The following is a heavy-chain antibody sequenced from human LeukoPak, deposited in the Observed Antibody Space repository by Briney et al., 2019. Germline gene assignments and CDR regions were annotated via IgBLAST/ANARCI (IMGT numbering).Heavy chain of an antibody. CDR3: AGSMVRGVITLFDY. CDR1: GGSISSGGYS. V-gene: IGHV4-30-2*01. CDR2: IYHSGST. Sequence: PSQTLSLTCAVSGGSISSGGYSWSWIRQPPGKGLEWIGYIYHSGSTYYNPSLKSRVTISVDRSKNQFSLKLSSVTAADTAVYHCAGSMVRGVITLFDYWGQGTLVTVSS. J-gene: IGHJ4*02. D-gene: IGHD3-10*01.